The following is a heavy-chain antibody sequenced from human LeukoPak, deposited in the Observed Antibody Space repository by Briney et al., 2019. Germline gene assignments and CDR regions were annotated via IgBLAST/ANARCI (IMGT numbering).Heavy chain of an antibody. CDR3: ARRWNYGRNYYIDV. D-gene: IGHD1-7*01. J-gene: IGHJ6*03. V-gene: IGHV4-34*01. Sequence: KPSETLSLTCAVYGGSFSKYYWSWIRQPPGKGLEWIGEINDSGRINYNPSLMSRVTVSVDTSKNQFSLRLTSVTATDTAVYYCARRWNYGRNYYIDVWGKGATVNVSS. CDR2: INDSGRI. CDR1: GGSFSKYY.